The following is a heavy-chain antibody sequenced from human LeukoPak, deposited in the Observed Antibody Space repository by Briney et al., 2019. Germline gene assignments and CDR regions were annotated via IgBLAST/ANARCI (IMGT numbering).Heavy chain of an antibody. J-gene: IGHJ4*02. CDR1: GYTLTELS. V-gene: IGHV1-24*01. Sequence: ASVKVSCKVSGYTLTELSMHWVRQAPGKGLEWMGGFDPEDGETIYAQKFQGRVTMTEDTSTDTAYMELSSLRSEDTAVYYCATNVRSGWKYYFDYWGQGTLVTVPS. D-gene: IGHD6-19*01. CDR2: FDPEDGET. CDR3: ATNVRSGWKYYFDY.